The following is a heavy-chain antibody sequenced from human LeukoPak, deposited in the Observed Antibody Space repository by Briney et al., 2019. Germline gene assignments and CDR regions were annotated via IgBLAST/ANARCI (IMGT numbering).Heavy chain of an antibody. CDR1: GFTFRSYA. V-gene: IGHV3-48*02. Sequence: GGSLRLSCAASGFTFRSYAMSWVRQAPGKGLEWVSYISGGSTTIHYTDSVKGRFTISRDNINNALYLQMNSLRDEDTAVYYCARERGNYFRYWGQGTLVTVSS. J-gene: IGHJ4*02. CDR2: ISGGSTTI. CDR3: ARERGNYFRY.